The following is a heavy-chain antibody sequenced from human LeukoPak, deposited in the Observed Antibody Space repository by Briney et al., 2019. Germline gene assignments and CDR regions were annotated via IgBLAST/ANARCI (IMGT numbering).Heavy chain of an antibody. D-gene: IGHD3-3*02. CDR2: IGGSPPTT. V-gene: IGHV3-48*04. CDR1: GFVFDTHS. CDR3: VTATLISFSTRPRYYFDF. J-gene: IGHJ4*02. Sequence: PGGSLRLSCAASGFVFDTHSMAWVRQAPGEGLEWVSYIGGSPPTTYYADSVKGRFTVSRDNAKNSLYLQMHSLRAEDTAVYYCVTATLISFSTRPRYYFDFWGQGALVTVSS.